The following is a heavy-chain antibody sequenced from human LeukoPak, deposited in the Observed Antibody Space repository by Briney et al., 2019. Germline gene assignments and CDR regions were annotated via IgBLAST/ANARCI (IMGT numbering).Heavy chain of an antibody. J-gene: IGHJ6*02. D-gene: IGHD3-10*01. CDR3: ARDRQLNRYGMDV. CDR1: GGTFSSYA. V-gene: IGHV1-69*05. Sequence: ASVKVSCKASGGTFSSYAISWVRQAPGQGLEWMGGIIPIFGTANYAQKLQDRVTMTTDTSTDTAYMELTSLRSDDTAVYYCARDRQLNRYGMDVWGQGTTVIVSS. CDR2: IIPIFGTA.